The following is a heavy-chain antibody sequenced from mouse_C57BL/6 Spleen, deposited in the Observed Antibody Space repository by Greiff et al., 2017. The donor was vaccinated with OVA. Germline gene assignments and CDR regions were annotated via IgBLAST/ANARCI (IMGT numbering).Heavy chain of an antibody. J-gene: IGHJ2*01. D-gene: IGHD1-1*01. CDR2: IDPSDSYS. Sequence: QVQLQQPGAELVMPGASVKLSCKASGYTFTRYWMHWVKQRPGQGLEWIGEIDPSDSYSNYNQKFNGKSTLTVDKSSSTAYMQLSSLTSEDSAVYYCARYSSVYYFDYWGQGTTLTVSS. V-gene: IGHV1-69*01. CDR3: ARYSSVYYFDY. CDR1: GYTFTRYW.